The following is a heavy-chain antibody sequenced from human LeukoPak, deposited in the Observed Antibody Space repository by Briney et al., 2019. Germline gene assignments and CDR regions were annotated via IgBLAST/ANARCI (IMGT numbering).Heavy chain of an antibody. CDR1: GYSISNNYY. V-gene: IGHV4-38-2*01. CDR2: LYHSDSA. J-gene: IGHJ6*03. CDR3: ARQHDSYYYYYIDV. Sequence: SETLSLTCAVSGYSISNNYYWVWIRQPPGRGLEWIGSLYHSDSAYYNTSLRSLVSMSVDTSKNQFSLTSSFVTAADTAVYYCARQHDSYYYYYIDVWGSGTTVTVSS.